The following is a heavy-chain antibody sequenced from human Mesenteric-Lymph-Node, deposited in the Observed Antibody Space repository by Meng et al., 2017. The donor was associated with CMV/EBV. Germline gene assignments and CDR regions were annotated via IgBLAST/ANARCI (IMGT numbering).Heavy chain of an antibody. CDR1: GFTFSSYW. V-gene: IGHV3-7*01. CDR3: ARDPSYWYFDY. J-gene: IGHJ4*02. D-gene: IGHD3-10*01. Sequence: GESLKISCAASGFTFSSYWMSWVRQAPGKGLEWVANIKQDGSEKYYVDSVKGRFTISRDNAKNSLYLQMNSLRAEDTAVYYCARDPSYWYFDYWGQGTLVTVSS. CDR2: IKQDGSEK.